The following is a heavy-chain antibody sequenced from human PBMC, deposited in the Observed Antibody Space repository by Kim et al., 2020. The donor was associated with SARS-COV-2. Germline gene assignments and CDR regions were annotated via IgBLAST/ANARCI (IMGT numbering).Heavy chain of an antibody. CDR2: ISSSSSYI. CDR3: AREECSSTGCYISYRSGWFDP. D-gene: IGHD2-2*02. CDR1: GFTFSSYR. J-gene: IGHJ5*02. Sequence: GGSLRLSCAASGFTFSSYRMNWVRQATGKGLEWVSSISSSSSYIYYADSVKGRFTISRDNAKNSLYLQMNSLRAEDTAVYYCAREECSSTGCYISYRSGWFDPWGQGTLVTVSS. V-gene: IGHV3-21*01.